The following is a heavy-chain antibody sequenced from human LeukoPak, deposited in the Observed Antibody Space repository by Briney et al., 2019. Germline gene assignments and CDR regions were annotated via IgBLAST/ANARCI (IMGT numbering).Heavy chain of an antibody. D-gene: IGHD3-9*01. CDR3: AKDIIENVLTGYYRPYYGMDV. CDR1: GFTFDDYA. J-gene: IGHJ6*02. CDR2: ISGDGGST. V-gene: IGHV3-43*02. Sequence: GGSLRLSCAASGFTFDDYAMHWVRQAPGKGLEWVSLISGDGGSTYYADSVKGRFTISRDNSKNSLYLQMNSLRTEDTALYYCAKDIIENVLTGYYRPYYGMDVWGQGTTVTVSS.